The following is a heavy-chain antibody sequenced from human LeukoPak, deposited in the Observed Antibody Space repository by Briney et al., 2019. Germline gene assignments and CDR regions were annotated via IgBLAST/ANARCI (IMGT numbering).Heavy chain of an antibody. D-gene: IGHD6-13*01. Sequence: SETLSLTCTVSGGFISSYYWSWIRQPPGKGLEWIGYIYYSGSTNYNPSLKSRVTISVDTSKNQFSLKLSSVTAADTAVYYCAREGAAAGFFDYWGQGTLVTVSS. CDR1: GGFISSYY. CDR2: IYYSGST. V-gene: IGHV4-59*01. J-gene: IGHJ4*02. CDR3: AREGAAAGFFDY.